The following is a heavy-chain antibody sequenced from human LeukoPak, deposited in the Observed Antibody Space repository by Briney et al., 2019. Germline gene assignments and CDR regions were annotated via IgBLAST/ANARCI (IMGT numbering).Heavy chain of an antibody. CDR1: GFTFSNYA. D-gene: IGHD5-12*01. Sequence: PGRSLRLSCAASGFTFSNYAMHWVRQAPGKGLEWVAVIAYDESNKYYGESVKGRFTISRDKSKNTLYLQMNSLRAEDTAVYYCAREGIVATINSGNWFDPWGQGTLVTVSS. V-gene: IGHV3-30*03. J-gene: IGHJ5*02. CDR2: IAYDESNK. CDR3: AREGIVATINSGNWFDP.